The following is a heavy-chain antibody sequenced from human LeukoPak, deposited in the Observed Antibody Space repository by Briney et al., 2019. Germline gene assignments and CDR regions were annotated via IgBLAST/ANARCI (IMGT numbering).Heavy chain of an antibody. CDR3: AKGGVSVWSGSYY. CDR2: ISGSGGST. V-gene: IGHV3-23*01. D-gene: IGHD1-26*01. Sequence: GGCLRLSCAASGFTFSNHAMSWVRQPPGKGLEWVSGISGSGGSTYYADSVKGRFTISRDNSKNTLYLQMNSLRAEDTAVYYCAKGGVSVWSGSYYWGQGILVTVS. CDR1: GFTFSNHA. J-gene: IGHJ4*02.